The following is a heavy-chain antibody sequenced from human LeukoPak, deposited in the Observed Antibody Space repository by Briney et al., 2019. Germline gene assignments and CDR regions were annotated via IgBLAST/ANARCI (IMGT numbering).Heavy chain of an antibody. CDR2: IYYNGST. V-gene: IGHV4-59*01. D-gene: IGHD3-10*01. J-gene: IGHJ5*02. CDR1: GGSIGLYH. CDR3: ARDRAAGSDWLDP. Sequence: SETLSLTCTVSGGSIGLYHWSWIRQPPGKGLEWIGYIYYNGSTKYNPSLKSRVTISIDTPKKQFSLRLTSVTAAGTAVYYCARDRAAGSDWLDPWGQGALVAVSS.